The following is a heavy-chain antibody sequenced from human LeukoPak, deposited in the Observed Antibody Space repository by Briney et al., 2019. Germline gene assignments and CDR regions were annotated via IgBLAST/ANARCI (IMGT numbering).Heavy chain of an antibody. D-gene: IGHD5-24*01. CDR3: ARQRSRDGYNYDGFDI. J-gene: IGHJ3*02. CDR2: IYPGDANIDI. V-gene: IGHV5-51*01. CDR1: GYDFPRHW. Sequence: GESLKIPCKGSGYDFPRHWIGWACQMAGRGLEGMGTIYPGDANIDIGYSPSFQGQVTISADKSISTAYLQWSSLRASDTAMYYCARQRSRDGYNYDGFDIWGQGTMVTVSS.